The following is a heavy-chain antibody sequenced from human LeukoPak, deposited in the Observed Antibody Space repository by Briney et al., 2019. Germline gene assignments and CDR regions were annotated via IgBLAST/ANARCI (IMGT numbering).Heavy chain of an antibody. CDR1: GGSISSYY. J-gene: IGHJ5*02. Sequence: SETLSLTCTVAGGSISSYYWSWIRQPPGKGLKWIGYNYYSGSTNYNPSLKSRVTISVDTSKNQFSLKLSSVTAADTAVYYCARGTSDYVWGSWNWFDPWGQGTLVTVSS. CDR2: NYYSGST. CDR3: ARGTSDYVWGSWNWFDP. V-gene: IGHV4-59*01. D-gene: IGHD3-16*01.